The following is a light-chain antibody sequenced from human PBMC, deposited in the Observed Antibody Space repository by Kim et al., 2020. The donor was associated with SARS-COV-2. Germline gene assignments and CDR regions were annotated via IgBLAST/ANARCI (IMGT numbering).Light chain of an antibody. Sequence: ASVGDRVTITCLASQNISTFLAWYQQKPGKAPELLIYAASHLESGVPSRFRGSGSGTEFTLTISSLQPEDVATYYCQQSTSFPLTFGGGTKVDIK. CDR1: QNISTF. CDR3: QQSTSFPLT. CDR2: AAS. J-gene: IGKJ4*01. V-gene: IGKV1-12*01.